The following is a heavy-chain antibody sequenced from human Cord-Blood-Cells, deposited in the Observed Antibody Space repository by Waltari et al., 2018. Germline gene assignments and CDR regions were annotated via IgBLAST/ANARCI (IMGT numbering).Heavy chain of an antibody. D-gene: IGHD3-10*01. CDR2: IYSGGST. J-gene: IGHJ4*02. V-gene: IGHV3-53*01. Sequence: EVQLVESGGGLIQPGGSLRLSCAASGFTVSSHYMSWVRQAPGKGLDWVSVIYSGGSTYYADSVKGRFTISRDNSKNTLYLQMNSLKTEDTAVYYCTTEVLWFGEFDYWGQGTLVTVSS. CDR3: TTEVLWFGEFDY. CDR1: GFTVSSHY.